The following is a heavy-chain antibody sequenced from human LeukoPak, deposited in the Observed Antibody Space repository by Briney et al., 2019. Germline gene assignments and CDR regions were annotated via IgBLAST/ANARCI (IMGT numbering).Heavy chain of an antibody. V-gene: IGHV5-51*01. Sequence: GESLKISCKASGYSFTSYWIGWVRPMPGKGLEWMGIIDPSDSDTRYTPSFQGQVTISADKSLTTAYLQWNSLKASDSAMYYCARQTAMGRSGDHWGQGTLVTVSS. D-gene: IGHD5-18*01. CDR2: IDPSDSDT. J-gene: IGHJ4*02. CDR3: ARQTAMGRSGDH. CDR1: GYSFTSYW.